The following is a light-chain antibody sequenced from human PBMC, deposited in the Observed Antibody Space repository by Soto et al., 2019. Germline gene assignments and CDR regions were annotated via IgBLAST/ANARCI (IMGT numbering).Light chain of an antibody. Sequence: SYELTQPPSVSVAPGQTARISCGGNDIASKSVHWSQQKPGQAPVLVIYDDNDWPSGIPERLSGSNSGDTATLTISRVEAGDEADYHCQVWDSSSDHYVFGSGTKVTVL. CDR1: DIASKS. V-gene: IGLV3-21*02. CDR2: DDN. J-gene: IGLJ1*01. CDR3: QVWDSSSDHYV.